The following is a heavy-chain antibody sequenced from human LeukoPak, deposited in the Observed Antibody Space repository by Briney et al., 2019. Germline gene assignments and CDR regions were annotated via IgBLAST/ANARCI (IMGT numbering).Heavy chain of an antibody. V-gene: IGHV4-38-2*02. CDR1: GYSISSGFY. D-gene: IGHD6-13*01. CDR2: IHHSGST. CDR3: ATTRGGWYSSSWPFDY. Sequence: SETLSLTCTVSGYSISSGFYWGWIRQPPGKGLDYIGSIHHSGSTYYSPSLKSRVTISKDTSKNQFSLKLSSVTAADTAVYYCATTRGGWYSSSWPFDYWGQGTLVTVSS. J-gene: IGHJ4*02.